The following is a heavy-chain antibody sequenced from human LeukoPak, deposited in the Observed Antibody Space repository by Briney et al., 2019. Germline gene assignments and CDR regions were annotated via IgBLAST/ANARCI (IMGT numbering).Heavy chain of an antibody. CDR2: IHHSGST. CDR3: ARASFNVVFGNWFDP. Sequence: SETLSLTCTVSAYSISSGYYWGWIRQPPGRRLEWIGSIHHSGSTYYNPSLKSRVTISVDTSKNQFSLKLRSVTAADTAIYYCARASFNVVFGNWFDPWGQGTLVTVSS. CDR1: AYSISSGYY. J-gene: IGHJ5*02. V-gene: IGHV4-38-2*02. D-gene: IGHD2-8*01.